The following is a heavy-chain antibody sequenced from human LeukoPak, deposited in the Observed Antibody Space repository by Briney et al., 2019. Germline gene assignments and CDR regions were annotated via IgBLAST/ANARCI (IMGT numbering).Heavy chain of an antibody. Sequence: GGSLRLSCAISGFTFSACELTWVRQAPGKGLEWVSYISRSGSTRYYADSVKGRFTISGDNAKNSLYLQMNSLRAEDTAVYYCARVATMVRVPLDALDIWGQGTMVSVSS. CDR1: GFTFSACE. V-gene: IGHV3-48*03. J-gene: IGHJ3*02. CDR3: ARVATMVRVPLDALDI. D-gene: IGHD3-10*01. CDR2: ISRSGSTR.